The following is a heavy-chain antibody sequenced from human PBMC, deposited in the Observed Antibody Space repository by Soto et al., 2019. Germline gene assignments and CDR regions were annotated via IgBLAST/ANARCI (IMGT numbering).Heavy chain of an antibody. CDR1: GFSFTNYW. V-gene: IGHV3-7*03. J-gene: IGHJ4*02. CDR3: ARVSYGDYYFDC. CDR2: IKQDGSEK. Sequence: EVQLVESGGGLVQPGGSLRLSCAASGFSFTNYWMSWVRQAPGKGVEWVANIKQDGSEKYYVDSVKGRFTISRDNAKNSLYLQMNSLRAEDTAVYYCARVSYGDYYFDCWGQGTLVTVSS. D-gene: IGHD4-17*01.